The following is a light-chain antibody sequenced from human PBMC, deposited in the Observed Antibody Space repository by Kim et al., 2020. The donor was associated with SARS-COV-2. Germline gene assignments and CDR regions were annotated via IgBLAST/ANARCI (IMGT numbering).Light chain of an antibody. CDR1: SSSIGTGYD. CDR2: GNG. CDR3: QSYDSSLSGSVV. V-gene: IGLV1-40*01. Sequence: VTISCTGTSSSIGTGYDVHWYRQLPGTAPRLLIYGNGNRPSGVPDRFSGSKSGTSASLAITGLQAEDGADYYCQSYDSSLSGSVVFGGGTQLTVL. J-gene: IGLJ2*01.